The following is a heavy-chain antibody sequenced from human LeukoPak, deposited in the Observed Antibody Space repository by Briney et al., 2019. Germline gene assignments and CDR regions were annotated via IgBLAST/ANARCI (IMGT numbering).Heavy chain of an antibody. J-gene: IGHJ4*02. CDR3: TRAFGAPNYYDSGY. Sequence: PGGSLRLSCTASGFTFGDYAMSWVRQAPGKGLEWVGFIRSKAYGGTTEYAASVKGRFTISRDDSKSIAYLQMNSLKTEDTAVYYCTRAFGAPNYYDSGYWGQGTLVTVSS. D-gene: IGHD3-22*01. CDR2: IRSKAYGGTT. CDR1: GFTFGDYA. V-gene: IGHV3-49*04.